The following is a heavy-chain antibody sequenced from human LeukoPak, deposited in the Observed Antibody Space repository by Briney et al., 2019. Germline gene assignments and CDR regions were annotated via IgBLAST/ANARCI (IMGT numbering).Heavy chain of an antibody. CDR3: ATWVWGNHFDY. CDR1: GGSITSYY. Sequence: SETLSLTCTVSGGSITSYYWSWIRQPPGKGLEWIGYIYYSGSTNYNPSLKSRVTTSVDTSKNQFSLKLSSVTAADTAVYYCATWVWGNHFDYWGQGTLVTVSS. V-gene: IGHV4-59*01. J-gene: IGHJ4*02. CDR2: IYYSGST. D-gene: IGHD6-13*01.